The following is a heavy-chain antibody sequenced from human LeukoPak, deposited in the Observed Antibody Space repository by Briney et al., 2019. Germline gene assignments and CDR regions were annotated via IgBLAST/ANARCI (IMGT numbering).Heavy chain of an antibody. Sequence: PSETLSLTCTVSGGSVSSGSYYWSWIRQPPGKGLEWIGEINHSGSTNYNPSLKSRVTISVDTSKNQFSLKLSSVTAADTAVYYCARGALHWRYGSGSYYPNWFDPWGQGTLVTVSS. CDR1: GGSVSSGSYY. V-gene: IGHV4-39*07. J-gene: IGHJ5*02. D-gene: IGHD3-10*01. CDR3: ARGALHWRYGSGSYYPNWFDP. CDR2: INHSGST.